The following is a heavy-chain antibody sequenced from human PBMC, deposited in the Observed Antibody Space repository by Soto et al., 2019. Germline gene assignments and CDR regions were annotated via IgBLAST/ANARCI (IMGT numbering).Heavy chain of an antibody. J-gene: IGHJ4*02. Sequence: EVQLVESGGGLIQPGGSLRLSCAVSGFTVSNNYMSWVRQAPGKGLEGVSVIYSGGYTAYGDSVKGRFTISRDNSKNTLYLQKKGLGAAPPAGFYCGTRPGGGGYWGQGTLVTVSS. V-gene: IGHV3-53*01. CDR3: GTRPGGGGY. CDR2: IYSGGYT. D-gene: IGHD3-10*01. CDR1: GFTVSNNY.